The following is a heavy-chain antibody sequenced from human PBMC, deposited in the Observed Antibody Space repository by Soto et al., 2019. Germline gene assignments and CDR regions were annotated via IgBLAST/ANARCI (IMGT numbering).Heavy chain of an antibody. V-gene: IGHV4-30-4*01. J-gene: IGHJ4*02. D-gene: IGHD5-18*01. CDR2: IYYSGST. CDR3: ARSGDSYGTNPLLY. CDR1: GGSISSGDYY. Sequence: SETLSLTCTVSGGSISSGDYYWSWIRQPPGKGLEWIGYIYYSGSTYYNPSLKSRVTISVDTSKNQFSLKLSSVTAADTAVYYCARSGDSYGTNPLLYWGQGTLVTVCS.